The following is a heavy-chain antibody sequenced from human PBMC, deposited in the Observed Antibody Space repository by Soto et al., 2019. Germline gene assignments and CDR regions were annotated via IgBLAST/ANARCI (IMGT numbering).Heavy chain of an antibody. D-gene: IGHD7-27*01. CDR1: GDSISNLDYF. Sequence: SETLSLTCSVSGDSISNLDYFWAWIRQPPGQALEYIGYIYKSATTYYNPSFESRVAISVDTSKSQSSLNVTSVTAADTAVYFCARGRYCLTGRCFPNWFDSWGQGALVTVSS. J-gene: IGHJ5*01. CDR2: IYKSATT. V-gene: IGHV4-30-4*01. CDR3: ARGRYCLTGRCFPNWFDS.